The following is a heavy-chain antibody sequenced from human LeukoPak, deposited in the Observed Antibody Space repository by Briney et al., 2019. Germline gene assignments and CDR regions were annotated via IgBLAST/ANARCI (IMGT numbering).Heavy chain of an antibody. CDR1: GGSISTYY. D-gene: IGHD3-16*02. CDR2: FSYSEGS. V-gene: IGHV4-59*01. Sequence: SETLSLTCSISGGSISTYYWNWIRQPPGKGLEWIADFSYSEGSRYNPSLKGRASISVDTSENQISLEVNSVTAADTAMYYCAREDYSYGFGYWGQGAMVTVFS. J-gene: IGHJ4*02. CDR3: AREDYSYGFGY.